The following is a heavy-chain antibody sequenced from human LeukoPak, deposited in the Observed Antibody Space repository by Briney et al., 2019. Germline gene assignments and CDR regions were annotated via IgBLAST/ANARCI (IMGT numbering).Heavy chain of an antibody. CDR2: IIPIFGTA. Sequence: SVKVSCKASGGTFSSYAISWVRQAPGQGLEWMGGIIPIFGTANYAQKFQGRVTITADESTSTAYMGLSSLRSEDTAVYYCARDRIDCSGGSCYYKYYYYYGMDVWGQGTTVTVSS. J-gene: IGHJ6*02. CDR3: ARDRIDCSGGSCYYKYYYYYGMDV. V-gene: IGHV1-69*13. CDR1: GGTFSSYA. D-gene: IGHD2-15*01.